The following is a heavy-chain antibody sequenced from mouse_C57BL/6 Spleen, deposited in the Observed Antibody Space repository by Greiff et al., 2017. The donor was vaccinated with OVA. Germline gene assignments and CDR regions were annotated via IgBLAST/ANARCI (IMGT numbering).Heavy chain of an antibody. D-gene: IGHD2-4*01. CDR3: TREGNYDSAWFAD. CDR2: IDPETGGT. CDR1: GYTFTDYE. V-gene: IGHV1-15*01. J-gene: IGHJ3*01. Sequence: VQLVESGAELVRPGASVTLSCKASGYTFTDYEMHWVKQTPVHGLEWIGAIDPETGGTAYNQKFKGKAILTADKSSSTAYMELRSLTSEDSAVYYCTREGNYDSAWFADWGQGTLVTVSA.